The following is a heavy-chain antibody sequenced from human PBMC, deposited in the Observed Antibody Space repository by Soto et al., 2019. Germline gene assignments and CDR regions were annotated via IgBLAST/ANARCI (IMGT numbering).Heavy chain of an antibody. V-gene: IGHV1-8*01. CDR1: GYTFGTYH. D-gene: IGHD3-3*01. CDR3: AREAAYYDSSSGYSTLRDPGAFDM. Sequence: ASVKVSCKASGYTFGTYHINWVRQAAGQGLEWMGWMNPSSGKTDYAQTFQGRVTMTRNNSISTAYMELSSLTSEDTAIYFCAREAAYYDSSSGYSTLRDPGAFDMWGQGTKVTVSS. J-gene: IGHJ3*02. CDR2: MNPSSGKT.